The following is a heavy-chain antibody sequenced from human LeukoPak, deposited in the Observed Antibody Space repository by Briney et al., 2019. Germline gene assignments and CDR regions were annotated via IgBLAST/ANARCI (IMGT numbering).Heavy chain of an antibody. D-gene: IGHD2-15*01. CDR3: ARACMGDSGGSCWDAFDI. Sequence: SETLSLTCTVSGGSISSSSYYWGWVRQPPGKGLEWIGSIYYSGSTYYNPSLKSRVTISVDTSKNQFSLKLSSVTAADTAVYYCARACMGDSGGSCWDAFDIWGQGTMVTVSS. CDR2: IYYSGST. CDR1: GGSISSSSYY. J-gene: IGHJ3*02. V-gene: IGHV4-39*01.